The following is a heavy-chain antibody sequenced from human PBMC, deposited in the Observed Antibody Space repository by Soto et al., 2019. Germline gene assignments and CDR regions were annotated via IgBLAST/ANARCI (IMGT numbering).Heavy chain of an antibody. J-gene: IGHJ4*02. CDR1: GYTFTSYA. CDR2: INAGNGNT. Sequence: APVKVSCKASGYTFTSYAMHWVRQAPGQRLEWMGWINAGNGNTKYSQKFQGRVTITRDTSASTAYMELSSLRSEDTAVYYCARDRGYCTNGVCYWWPFDYWGQGTLVTVSS. V-gene: IGHV1-3*01. CDR3: ARDRGYCTNGVCYWWPFDY. D-gene: IGHD2-8*01.